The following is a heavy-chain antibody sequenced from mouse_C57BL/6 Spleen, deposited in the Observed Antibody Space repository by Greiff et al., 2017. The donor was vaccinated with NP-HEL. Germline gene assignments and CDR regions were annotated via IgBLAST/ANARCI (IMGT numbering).Heavy chain of an antibody. Sequence: VQLQQSGAELVRPGASVKLSCKASGYTFTDYYINWVKQRPGQGLEWIARIYPGSGNTYYNEKFKGKATLTAEKSSSTAYMQLSSLTSEDSAVYFCARNYGNSPWGQGTLVTVSA. J-gene: IGHJ3*02. D-gene: IGHD2-1*01. CDR1: GYTFTDYY. V-gene: IGHV1-76*01. CDR2: IYPGSGNT. CDR3: ARNYGNSP.